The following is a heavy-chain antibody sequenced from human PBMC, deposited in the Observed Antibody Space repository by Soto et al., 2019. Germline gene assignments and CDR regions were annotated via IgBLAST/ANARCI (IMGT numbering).Heavy chain of an antibody. CDR1: GFTFSSYS. D-gene: IGHD6-19*01. Sequence: EVQLVESGGGLVKPGGSLRLSCAASGFTFSSYSMNWVRQAPGKGLEWVSSISSSSSYIYYADSVKGRFTISRDNAKNSLYLQMNSLRAEDTAVYYCARDGLPESSGWYLDYWGQGTLVTVSS. CDR3: ARDGLPESSGWYLDY. V-gene: IGHV3-21*01. CDR2: ISSSSSYI. J-gene: IGHJ4*02.